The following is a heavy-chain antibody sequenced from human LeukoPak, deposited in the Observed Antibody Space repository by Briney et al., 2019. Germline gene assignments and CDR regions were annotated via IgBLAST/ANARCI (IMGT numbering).Heavy chain of an antibody. Sequence: GGSLRLSCAASGFTFSSYAMSWVRQAPGKGLEWVSAISGSGGSTYYADSVKGRFTISRDNAKNSLYLQMNSLRAEDTALYYCAKDMAKRLGYAFDIWGQGTMVTVSS. CDR2: ISGSGGST. J-gene: IGHJ3*02. CDR1: GFTFSSYA. V-gene: IGHV3-23*01. CDR3: AKDMAKRLGYAFDI. D-gene: IGHD3-16*01.